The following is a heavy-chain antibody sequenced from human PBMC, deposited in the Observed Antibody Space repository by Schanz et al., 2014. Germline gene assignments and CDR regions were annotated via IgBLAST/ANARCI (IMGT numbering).Heavy chain of an antibody. CDR2: IYHSGNT. D-gene: IGHD2-21*01. Sequence: QVQLQESGPRLVKPSQTLSLTCTVSGGSIDVSGYYWSWIRQQPGKALEWIGYIYHSGNTYFKPSLQSRLAISVDTAKNQFSLNLRSLAAADTAVYYCTRHDNVPVIGNGMAVWGQGTTVTVSS. CDR1: GGSIDVSGYY. J-gene: IGHJ6*02. V-gene: IGHV4-31*03. CDR3: TRHDNVPVIGNGMAV.